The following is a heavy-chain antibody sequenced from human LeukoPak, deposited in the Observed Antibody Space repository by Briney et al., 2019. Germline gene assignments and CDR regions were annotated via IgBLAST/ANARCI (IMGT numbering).Heavy chain of an antibody. CDR3: ARENYGGNSCFDY. Sequence: GGSLRLSXAASGFTFSSYSMNWVRQAPGKGLEWVSSISSSSSYIYYADSVKGRFTISRDNAKNSLYLQMNSLRAEDTAVYYCARENYGGNSCFDYWGQGTLVTVSS. CDR1: GFTFSSYS. CDR2: ISSSSSYI. V-gene: IGHV3-21*01. D-gene: IGHD4-23*01. J-gene: IGHJ4*02.